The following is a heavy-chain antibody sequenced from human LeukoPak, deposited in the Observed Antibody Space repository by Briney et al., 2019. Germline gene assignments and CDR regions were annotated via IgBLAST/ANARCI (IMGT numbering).Heavy chain of an antibody. CDR2: IYSGGSP. D-gene: IGHD3-10*01. CDR3: ATLRGYYYMDV. CDR1: GFTVSGNY. Sequence: GSLRLSCAVSGFTVSGNYMSWVRQAPGKGLEWVSIIYSGGSPHYADSVKGRFTISRDNSKNTVYLQMNSLRAEDTAVYYCATLRGYYYMDVWGKGTTVTVSS. J-gene: IGHJ6*03. V-gene: IGHV3-53*01.